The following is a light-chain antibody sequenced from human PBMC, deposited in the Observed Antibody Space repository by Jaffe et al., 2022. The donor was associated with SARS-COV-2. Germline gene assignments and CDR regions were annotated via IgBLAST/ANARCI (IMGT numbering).Light chain of an antibody. J-gene: IGLJ2*01. V-gene: IGLV2-14*01. CDR2: DVT. CDR1: SSDVGGYNY. CDR3: SSYSSSTTLV. Sequence: QSALTQPASVSGSPGQSITISCTGTSSDVGGYNYVSWYQQHPGKAPKLMIYDVTDRPSGVSNRFSGSKSANTASLTISGLQAEDEAVYYCSSYSSSTTLVFGGGTKLTVL.